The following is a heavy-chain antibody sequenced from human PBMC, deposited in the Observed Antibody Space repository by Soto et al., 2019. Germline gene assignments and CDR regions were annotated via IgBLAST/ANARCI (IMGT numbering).Heavy chain of an antibody. CDR2: ITASGGST. CDR3: AKGDGNYYGSGSYYDF. V-gene: IGHV3-23*01. CDR1: GFTFSNYA. J-gene: IGHJ4*02. D-gene: IGHD3-10*01. Sequence: VQLLESGGGLVQPGGSLRLSCAASGFTFSNYAMSWVRQAPGKGLEWVSVITASGGSTYYADSVKGRFTISRDNSKTTLYLQVNSLRAEDTALYYCAKGDGNYYGSGSYYDFRGQGTLVTVSS.